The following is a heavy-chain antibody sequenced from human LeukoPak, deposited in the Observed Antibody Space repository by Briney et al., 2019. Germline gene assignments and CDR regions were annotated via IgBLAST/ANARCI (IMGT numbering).Heavy chain of an antibody. CDR1: GFTFSSYS. Sequence: PGGSLRLSCAASGFTFSSYSMNWVRQAPGKGLEWVSSISSSSSYIYYADSVKGRFTISRDNAKNSLYLQMNSLRAEDTAVYYCARAPGIVVVPARYNWFDHWGQGTLVTVSS. D-gene: IGHD2-2*01. CDR3: ARAPGIVVVPARYNWFDH. CDR2: ISSSSSYI. V-gene: IGHV3-21*01. J-gene: IGHJ5*02.